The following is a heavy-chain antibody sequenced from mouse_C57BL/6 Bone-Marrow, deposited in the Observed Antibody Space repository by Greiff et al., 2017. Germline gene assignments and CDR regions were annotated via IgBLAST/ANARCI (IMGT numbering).Heavy chain of an antibody. Sequence: EVKLVESEGGLVQPGSSIKFSCTASGFTFSDYYMAWVRQVPEQGLEWVANINYDGSSTYSLYSLKSRFIISRDNAKNILYLQRSRLKAEDTATYYSARETGTIYWYFDVWGTGTTVTVSA. CDR3: ARETGTIYWYFDV. D-gene: IGHD4-1*01. V-gene: IGHV5-16*01. CDR1: GFTFSDYY. J-gene: IGHJ1*03. CDR2: INYDGSST.